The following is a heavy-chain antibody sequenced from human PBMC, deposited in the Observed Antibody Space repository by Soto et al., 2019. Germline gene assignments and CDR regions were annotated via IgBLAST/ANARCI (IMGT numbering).Heavy chain of an antibody. CDR2: ISVYNGNT. D-gene: IGHD2-2*01. Sequence: GASVKVSCKASGYSFTNYGISWVRQAPGQGLEWMGWISVYNGNTNFAQKLQGRVTMTTDTSTSTAYMELRSLRSDDTAVYYCARDVSRDAAFDIWGQGTMVTVSS. J-gene: IGHJ3*02. V-gene: IGHV1-18*01. CDR3: ARDVSRDAAFDI. CDR1: GYSFTNYG.